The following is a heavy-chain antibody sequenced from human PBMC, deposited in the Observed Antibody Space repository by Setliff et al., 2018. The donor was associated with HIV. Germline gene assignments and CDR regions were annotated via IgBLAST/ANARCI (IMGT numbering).Heavy chain of an antibody. CDR3: ARLGYSGSLVGAFDI. Sequence: SETLSLTCVVSGYSISDTGYYWGWIRQPPGKGLEWIGSIYHSGITYYNSSLKSRVTISVDTSKNQFSLNLTSVTAADTAVYYCARLGYSGSLVGAFDIWGQGTMVTVSS. CDR1: GYSISDTGYY. CDR2: IYHSGIT. J-gene: IGHJ3*02. D-gene: IGHD1-26*01. V-gene: IGHV4-38-2*01.